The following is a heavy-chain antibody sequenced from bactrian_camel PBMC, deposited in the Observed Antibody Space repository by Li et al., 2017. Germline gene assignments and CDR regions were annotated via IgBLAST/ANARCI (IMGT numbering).Heavy chain of an antibody. D-gene: IGHD2*01. CDR2: IQFGGETT. V-gene: IGHV3S54*01. CDR1: SDSVC. CDR3: AAKWSIGGRWQDQNMWNY. J-gene: IGHJ4*01. Sequence: QLVESGGGSVQAGGSLRLSCAASSDSVCMGWFRQAPGKEREEVAGIQFGGETTYYADSVKRRFIISQDNGKNTLYLQMNSLKTEDTAMYYCAAKWSIGGRWQDQNMWNYWGQGTQVTVS.